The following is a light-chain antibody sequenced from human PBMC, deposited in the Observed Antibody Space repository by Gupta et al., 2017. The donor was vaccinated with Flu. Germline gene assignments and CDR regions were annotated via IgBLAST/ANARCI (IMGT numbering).Light chain of an antibody. J-gene: IGLJ3*02. Sequence: SVTISCSGTRSDLGSNDYVSWYLQHPDTAPKLIIYDVTKRPSGVPDRFSASKSGNTASLIISGLLPEDEADYYCCSYAGTYTWVFGGGTKLTVL. CDR1: RSDLGSNDY. CDR3: CSYAGTYTWV. CDR2: DVT. V-gene: IGLV2-11*03.